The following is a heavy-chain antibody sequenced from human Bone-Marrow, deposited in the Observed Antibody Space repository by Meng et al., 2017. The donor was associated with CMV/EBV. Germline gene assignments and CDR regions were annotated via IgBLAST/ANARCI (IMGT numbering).Heavy chain of an antibody. CDR3: AKELEVGATTMSFDY. D-gene: IGHD1-26*01. CDR1: GFNFRTYW. CDR2: ISGSGGST. J-gene: IGHJ4*02. V-gene: IGHV3-23*01. Sequence: GESLKISCAASGFNFRTYWMSWVRQAPGKGLEWVSAISGSGGSTYYADSVKGRFTISRDNSKNTLYLQMNSLRAEDTAVYYCAKELEVGATTMSFDYWGQGTLVTVSS.